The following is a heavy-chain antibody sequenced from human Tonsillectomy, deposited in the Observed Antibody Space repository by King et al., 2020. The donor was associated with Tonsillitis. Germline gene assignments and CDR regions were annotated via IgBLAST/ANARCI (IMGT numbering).Heavy chain of an antibody. CDR2: ISSTSSYI. D-gene: IGHD6-13*01. V-gene: IGHV3-21*01. J-gene: IGHJ4*02. Sequence: VQLVESGGGLVKPGGSLRLSCAASGFTFFNYNMNWVRQAPGKGLEWVSSISSTSSYIYYADSVKGRFTISRDNAKNSLYLQMNSLRAEDTAVYYCARDGYPTLSSSWSLDYWGQGTLVTVSS. CDR3: ARDGYPTLSSSWSLDY. CDR1: GFTFFNYN.